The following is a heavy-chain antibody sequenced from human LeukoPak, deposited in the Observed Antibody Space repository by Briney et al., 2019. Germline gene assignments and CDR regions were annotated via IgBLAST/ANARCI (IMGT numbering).Heavy chain of an antibody. CDR3: ARGGYYYDSSGYLPHDAFDI. CDR2: IYTSGST. D-gene: IGHD3-22*01. CDR1: GGSISSYY. J-gene: IGHJ3*02. Sequence: PSETLSLTCTVSGGSISSYYWSWIRQPAGKGLEWIGRIYTSGSTNYNPSLKSRVTISVDTSKNQFSLKLSSVTAADTAVYYCARGGYYYDSSGYLPHDAFDIWGQGTMVTVSS. V-gene: IGHV4-4*07.